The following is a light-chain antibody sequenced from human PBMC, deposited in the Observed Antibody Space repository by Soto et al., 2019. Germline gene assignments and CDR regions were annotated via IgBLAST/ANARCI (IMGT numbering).Light chain of an antibody. V-gene: IGKV3-15*01. CDR3: QQYNNWPLT. CDR1: QSVIDN. Sequence: EIVMTQSPATLSVSPGERATLSCRPSQSVIDNLAWYQQKPAQAPRLLLYGASTRATGIPARFSGSGSGTEFTLTISSLQSEDFAVYYCQQYNNWPLTFGGGTKVEIK. J-gene: IGKJ4*01. CDR2: GAS.